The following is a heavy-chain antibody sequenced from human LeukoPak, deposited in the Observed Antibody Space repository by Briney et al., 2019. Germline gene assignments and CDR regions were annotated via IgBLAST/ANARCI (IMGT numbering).Heavy chain of an antibody. CDR2: ISYDATQK. CDR1: GFPFSDYT. D-gene: IGHD1-26*01. CDR3: ARAPSAAWHNFDY. V-gene: IGHV3-30*04. J-gene: IGHJ4*01. Sequence: GGSLRLSRTASGFPFSDYTMHWLRQAPGKGLEWVAVISYDATQKYYVDSVQGRFTISRDNSRNTLYLQMNSLRPEDTAFYFCARAPSAAWHNFDYWGQGTLVTVSS.